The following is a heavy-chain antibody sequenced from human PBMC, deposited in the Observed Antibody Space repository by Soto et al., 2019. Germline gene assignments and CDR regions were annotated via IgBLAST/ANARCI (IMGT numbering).Heavy chain of an antibody. D-gene: IGHD2-15*01. V-gene: IGHV3-7*05. CDR3: GRGFGGTH. CDR1: GFTFNNYY. J-gene: IGHJ4*02. CDR2: INQDGSAK. Sequence: EVQLVESGGGLVQPGRSLRLSCAASGFTFNNYYMVWVRQAPGRGLEWVANINQDGSAKYYVDSVKGRFTISRDNAKSSLYLQINSLRAEDTATYYCGRGFGGTHWGQGSLVTVSS.